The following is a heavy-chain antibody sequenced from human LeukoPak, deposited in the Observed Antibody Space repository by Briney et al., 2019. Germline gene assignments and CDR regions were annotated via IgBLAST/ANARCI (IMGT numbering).Heavy chain of an antibody. CDR3: ARESEGTHHDSTAAFHY. J-gene: IGHJ4*02. CDR2: GHQSGST. Sequence: SETLSLTCTVSGGSISTDYWSWIRQPPGKGPEWIAYGHQSGSTNYNPSFKSRVTISVDASRNQFSLKLSSVTVADTAIYYCARESEGTHHDSTAAFHYGGQGILVTVSS. CDR1: GGSISTDY. V-gene: IGHV4-59*01. D-gene: IGHD3-22*01.